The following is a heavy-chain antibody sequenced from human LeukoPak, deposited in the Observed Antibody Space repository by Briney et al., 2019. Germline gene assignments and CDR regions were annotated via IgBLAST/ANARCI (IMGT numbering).Heavy chain of an antibody. Sequence: GGSLRLSCAASGFTFSNYNMNWVRQAPGKGLEWVSYISSSSSYIYYADSVKGRFTISRDNAKNSLYLQMNSLRAEDTAVYYCARDLVGYSSRNSDYWGQGTLVTVSS. D-gene: IGHD6-13*01. CDR1: GFTFSNYN. V-gene: IGHV3-21*05. CDR3: ARDLVGYSSRNSDY. J-gene: IGHJ4*02. CDR2: ISSSSSYI.